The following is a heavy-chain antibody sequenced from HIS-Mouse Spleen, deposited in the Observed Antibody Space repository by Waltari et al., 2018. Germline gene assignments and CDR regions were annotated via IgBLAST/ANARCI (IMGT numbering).Heavy chain of an antibody. V-gene: IGHV4-39*07. CDR2: INYSGGT. Sequence: QLQLQESGPGLVKPSETLSLTCTVSGGSISSSSYYCGWIRQPPGKGLEWIGSINYSGGTYHNPARKSRVTMSVDTSKNQFALKRSAVTAAETAVYYCAREIPYSSSWYDWYFDLWGRGTLVTVSS. J-gene: IGHJ2*01. CDR3: AREIPYSSSWYDWYFDL. CDR1: GGSISSSSYY. D-gene: IGHD6-13*01.